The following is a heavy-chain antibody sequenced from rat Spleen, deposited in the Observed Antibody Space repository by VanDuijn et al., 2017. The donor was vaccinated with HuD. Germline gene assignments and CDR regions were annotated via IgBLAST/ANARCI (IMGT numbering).Heavy chain of an antibody. V-gene: IGHV5-25*01. Sequence: EVQLVESDGGLVQPGRSLKLSCVASRFTFSDFYMAWVRQAPKKGLEWVASITNAAGKVYYPDSVKGRFTISRDTAQNTLYLQMNSPRSDDTATYYCTRDSSYIYFDYWGQGVMVTVSS. D-gene: IGHD1-2*01. CDR2: ITNAAGKV. CDR3: TRDSSYIYFDY. J-gene: IGHJ2*01. CDR1: RFTFSDFY.